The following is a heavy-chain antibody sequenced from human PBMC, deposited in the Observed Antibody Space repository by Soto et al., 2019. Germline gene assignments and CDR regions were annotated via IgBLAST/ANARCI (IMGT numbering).Heavy chain of an antibody. CDR2: INSDGSTT. CDR3: ARGIRGSYGVDV. V-gene: IGHV3-74*01. CDR1: GFTFSSYW. Sequence: EVQLVESGGGLVQPGGSLRLSCAASGFTFSSYWMHWVRQAPEKGLVWVSRINSDGSTTNYADSVKGRFTISRDNAKNTLYLQMDSLRAEDTAVYYCARGIRGSYGVDVWGQGTTVTVSS. D-gene: IGHD2-15*01. J-gene: IGHJ6*02.